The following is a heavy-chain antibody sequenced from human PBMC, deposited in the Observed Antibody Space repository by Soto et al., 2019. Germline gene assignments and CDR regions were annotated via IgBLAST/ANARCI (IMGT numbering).Heavy chain of an antibody. J-gene: IGHJ4*02. D-gene: IGHD3-22*01. Sequence: SETLSLTCTVSGGSISSGGYYWSWIRQHPGKGLEWIGYIYYSGSTYYNPSLKSRVTISVDTSKNQFSLKLSSVTAADTAVYCCARVGDSSGYYYGHYFDYWGQGTLVTVSS. CDR2: IYYSGST. CDR3: ARVGDSSGYYYGHYFDY. CDR1: GGSISSGGYY. V-gene: IGHV4-31*03.